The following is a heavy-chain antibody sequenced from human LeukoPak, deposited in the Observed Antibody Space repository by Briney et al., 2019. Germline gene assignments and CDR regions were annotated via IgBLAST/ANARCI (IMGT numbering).Heavy chain of an antibody. D-gene: IGHD2-15*01. Sequence: TSETLSLTCAVYGGSFSGYYSSWIRQPPGKGLEWIGEIKHSGSTNYNPSLKSRVTISVDTSKNQFSLKLSSVTAAYTAVYYCARGRLRGRKAGYCSGGSCYSFADYWGQGILVTVSS. V-gene: IGHV4-34*01. CDR2: IKHSGST. CDR3: ARGRLRGRKAGYCSGGSCYSFADY. CDR1: GGSFSGYY. J-gene: IGHJ4*02.